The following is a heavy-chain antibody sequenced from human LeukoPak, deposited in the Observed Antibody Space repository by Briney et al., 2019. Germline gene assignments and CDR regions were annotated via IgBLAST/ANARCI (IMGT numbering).Heavy chain of an antibody. Sequence: PSETLSLTCTVSGGSVSSGSYYWGWIRQPPGQGLEWIGSIYYSGSTYYNPSLKSRVTISVDMSKNHFSLRLSSVTAADTAMYYCARGTLYSGWSYYFDYWGQGSQVTVSS. CDR2: IYYSGST. CDR3: ARGTLYSGWSYYFDY. V-gene: IGHV4-39*07. CDR1: GGSVSSGSYY. D-gene: IGHD6-19*01. J-gene: IGHJ4*02.